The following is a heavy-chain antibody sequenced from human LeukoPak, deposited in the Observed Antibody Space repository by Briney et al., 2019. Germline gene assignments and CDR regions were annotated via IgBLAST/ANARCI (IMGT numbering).Heavy chain of an antibody. D-gene: IGHD6-19*01. J-gene: IGHJ4*02. Sequence: GSLRLSCAASGLTVRNNYMSWVRQSPGKGLEWIGSIYYSGSTYYNPSLKSRVTISVDTSKNQFSLKLSSVTAADTAVYYCARRRGSGSTQVFDYWGQGTLVTVSS. V-gene: IGHV4-59*05. CDR2: IYYSGST. CDR1: GLTVRNNY. CDR3: ARRRGSGSTQVFDY.